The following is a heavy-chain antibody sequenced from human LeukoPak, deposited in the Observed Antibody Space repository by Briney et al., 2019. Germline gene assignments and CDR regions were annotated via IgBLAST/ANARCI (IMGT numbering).Heavy chain of an antibody. CDR3: AGDKYNCGGDCYSKEPDNWFDP. D-gene: IGHD2-21*02. CDR1: GYSFTGYN. J-gene: IGHJ5*02. Sequence: ASVKVSCKASGYSFTGYNIHWVRQAPGQGLVWLGIINPSGGSTVNAQKFQGRVTMTRDMSTSTVYMELSSLRSDDTAVYYCAGDKYNCGGDCYSKEPDNWFDPWGQGTLVTVSS. CDR2: INPSGGST. V-gene: IGHV1-46*01.